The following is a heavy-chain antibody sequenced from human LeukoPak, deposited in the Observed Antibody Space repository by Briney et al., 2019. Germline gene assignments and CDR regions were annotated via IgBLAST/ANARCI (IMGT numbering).Heavy chain of an antibody. Sequence: GGSPRLSCGASGFTLSDSWMHWVRQAPGKGLVWVSRISPDGTTISYADSVKGRFTISRDNAKNTLYLQMNSLRAEATAVYYCARENSSGHFDIWGQGTMVTVSS. J-gene: IGHJ3*02. CDR3: ARENSSGHFDI. D-gene: IGHD6-19*01. CDR1: GFTLSDSW. CDR2: ISPDGTTI. V-gene: IGHV3-74*01.